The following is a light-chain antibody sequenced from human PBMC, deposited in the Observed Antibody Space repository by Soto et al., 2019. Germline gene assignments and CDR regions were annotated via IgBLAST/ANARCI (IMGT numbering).Light chain of an antibody. CDR3: QQRSIWPPIT. Sequence: IVLTQSPATLSLSPGERATLSCRASQSVSSYLAWYQQKPGQAPRLLIYDASNRATGIPARFSGSGSGTDFTLTISSLETEDFAVYYCQQRSIWPPITFGQGTRLEIK. CDR1: QSVSSY. V-gene: IGKV3-11*01. J-gene: IGKJ5*01. CDR2: DAS.